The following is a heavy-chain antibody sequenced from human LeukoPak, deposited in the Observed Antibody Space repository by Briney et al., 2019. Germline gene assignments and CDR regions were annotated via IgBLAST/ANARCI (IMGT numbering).Heavy chain of an antibody. V-gene: IGHV1-18*01. CDR1: GYTFTSYG. D-gene: IGHD5-12*01. Sequence: ASVKVSCKASGYTFTSYGISWVRQAPGQGLEWMGWISAYNGNTNYAQKLQGRVTMTTDTSTSTAYMELSSLRSEDTGLYYCAGVDIVASAPGPNYYYYMDVWGKGTTVTVSS. CDR2: ISAYNGNT. CDR3: AGVDIVASAPGPNYYYYMDV. J-gene: IGHJ6*03.